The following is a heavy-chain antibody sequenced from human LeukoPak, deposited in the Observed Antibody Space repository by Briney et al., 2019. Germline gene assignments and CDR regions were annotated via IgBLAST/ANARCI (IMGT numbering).Heavy chain of an antibody. CDR2: ISGSAGST. CDR3: ARTGSSRFDY. D-gene: IGHD1-26*01. Sequence: GGSLRLSCAPSGFTFSTYAMSWVRQAPGKGLEWVSAISGSAGSTNYADSVKGRFTISRDNFKNTLYLQMNSLRVEDTGVYYCARTGSSRFDYWGQGTLVTVSS. J-gene: IGHJ4*02. CDR1: GFTFSTYA. V-gene: IGHV3-23*01.